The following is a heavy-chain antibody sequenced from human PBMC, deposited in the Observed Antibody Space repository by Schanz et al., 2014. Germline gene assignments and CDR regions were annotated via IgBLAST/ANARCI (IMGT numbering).Heavy chain of an antibody. J-gene: IGHJ4*02. V-gene: IGHV3-74*01. CDR2: TNGDGTNA. CDR1: GFTLSSYW. D-gene: IGHD3-10*01. CDR3: ARVPYGSGSYWDY. Sequence: EVKLVESGGGAVRPGGSLRLSCAASGFTLSSYWMHWVRQVPGKGLEWVSCTNGDGTNAKYADSVKGRFTISRDNSKNTVYLQMNSLRAGDTAVYYCARVPYGSGSYWDYWGQGTLVNVSS.